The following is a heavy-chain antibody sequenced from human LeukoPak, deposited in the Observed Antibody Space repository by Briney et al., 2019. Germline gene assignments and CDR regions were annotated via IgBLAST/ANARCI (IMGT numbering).Heavy chain of an antibody. CDR2: ISSAGTT. CDR1: GFTFSSYW. J-gene: IGHJ4*02. D-gene: IGHD6-13*01. V-gene: IGHV3-66*01. CDR3: ARDLEAANTYYFDY. Sequence: TGGSLRLSCAASGFTFSSYWMSWVRQAPGKGLEWVSIISSAGTTYYADSVKGRFTISRDNSKNTVYLQVNSLRDEDTAVYYCARDLEAANTYYFDYWGQGTMVTVSS.